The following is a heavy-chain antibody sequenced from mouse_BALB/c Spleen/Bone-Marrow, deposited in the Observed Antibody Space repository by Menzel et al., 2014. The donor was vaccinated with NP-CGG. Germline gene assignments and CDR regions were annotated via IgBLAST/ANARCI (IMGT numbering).Heavy chain of an antibody. CDR3: TRRSLLSDYYSMDY. V-gene: IGHV1S81*02. J-gene: IGHJ4*01. Sequence: QVQLKESGAELVKPGASVKLSCKASGYTFTSYYLYWVKQRPGQGLEWIGEINPSNGGTNFNERFKSKASLTVDKSSSTACMQLNSLTSEDSAVYYCTRRSLLSDYYSMDYWGQGTSVTVSS. CDR2: INPSNGGT. D-gene: IGHD2-10*01. CDR1: GYTFTSYY.